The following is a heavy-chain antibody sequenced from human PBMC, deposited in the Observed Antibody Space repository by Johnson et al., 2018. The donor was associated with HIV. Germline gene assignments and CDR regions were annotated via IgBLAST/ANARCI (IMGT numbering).Heavy chain of an antibody. CDR3: ARTRHYYEAFDI. V-gene: IGHV3-30-3*01. CDR1: GFTFSSYA. CDR2: ISYDGSNK. J-gene: IGHJ3*02. Sequence: VQLVESGGGLVQPGGSLRLSCAASGFTFSSYAMHWVRQAPGKGLEWVAVISYDGSNKYYADSVKGRFTISRDNSKNTLYLQMNSLRAEDTAVYYCARTRHYYEAFDIWGQGTMVTVSS. D-gene: IGHD3-10*01.